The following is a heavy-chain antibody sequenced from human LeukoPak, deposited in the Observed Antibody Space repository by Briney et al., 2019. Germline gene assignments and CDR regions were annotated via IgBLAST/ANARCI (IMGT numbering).Heavy chain of an antibody. CDR2: ISGSSYDI. V-gene: IGHV3-23*01. CDR3: TTDWEYSGSYY. J-gene: IGHJ4*02. Sequence: GGSLRLSCAASGFTFSSSAMSWVRQAPGKGLEWVSSISGSSYDIFYADSVKGRFTISRDNSKNTLYLQMNSLKTEDTAVYYCTTDWEYSGSYYWGQGTLVTVSS. D-gene: IGHD1-26*01. CDR1: GFTFSSSA.